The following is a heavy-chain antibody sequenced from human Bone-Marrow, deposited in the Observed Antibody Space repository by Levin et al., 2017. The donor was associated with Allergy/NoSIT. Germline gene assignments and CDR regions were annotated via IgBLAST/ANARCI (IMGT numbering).Heavy chain of an antibody. V-gene: IGHV4-59*08. Sequence: SQTLSLTCTVSGGSIRGFSWTWIRQSPGKGLEWLGYIFYSGSTHYNPSLKSRVTISEETAKNQFSLRLTSVTAADTAIYYCARRRGTHYRAPFDFWGPGILVTVSS. CDR1: GGSIRGFS. J-gene: IGHJ4*01. CDR2: IFYSGST. D-gene: IGHD1-26*01. CDR3: ARRRGTHYRAPFDF.